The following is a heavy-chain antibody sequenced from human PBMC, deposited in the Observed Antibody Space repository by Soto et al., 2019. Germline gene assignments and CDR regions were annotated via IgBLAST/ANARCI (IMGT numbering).Heavy chain of an antibody. V-gene: IGHV3-21*01. J-gene: IGHJ3*02. CDR2: ISSSSSYI. CDR1: GFTFSSYS. Sequence: GGSLRLSCAASGFTFSSYSMNWVRQAPGKGLEWVSSISSSSSYIYYADSVKGRFTISRDNAKNSLYLQMNSLRAEDTAVYYCAREAVPAAIGSAFDIWGQGTMVTVSS. CDR3: AREAVPAAIGSAFDI. D-gene: IGHD2-2*01.